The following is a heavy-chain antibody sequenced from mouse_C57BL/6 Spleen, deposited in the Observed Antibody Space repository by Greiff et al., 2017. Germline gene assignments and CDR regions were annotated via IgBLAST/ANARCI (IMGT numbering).Heavy chain of an antibody. D-gene: IGHD2-12*01. J-gene: IGHJ4*01. CDR3: ARKGERLGAMDY. CDR2: IYPRSGNT. Sequence: VQLQQSGAELARPGASVKLSCKASGYTFTSYGISWVKQRTGQGLEWIGAIYPRSGNTYYNEKFKGKATLTADKSSSTAYMELRSLTSEDSAVYFCARKGERLGAMDYWGQGTSVTVSS. CDR1: GYTFTSYG. V-gene: IGHV1-81*01.